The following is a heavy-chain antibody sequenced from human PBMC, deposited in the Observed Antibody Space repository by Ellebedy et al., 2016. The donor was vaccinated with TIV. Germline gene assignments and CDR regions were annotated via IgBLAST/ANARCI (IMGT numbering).Heavy chain of an antibody. J-gene: IGHJ6*02. CDR2: VSYDGRNK. CDR1: GFTFSSYA. CDR3: ARDAVQFHYYGMDV. Sequence: GGSLRLSCAASGFTFSSYAIHWVRQAPGKGLEWVAVVSYDGRNKYYADSVKGRFTISRDNSKNTLYLQMNSLRPEDTAVYYCARDAVQFHYYGMDVWGQGTTVTVSS. V-gene: IGHV3-30*04.